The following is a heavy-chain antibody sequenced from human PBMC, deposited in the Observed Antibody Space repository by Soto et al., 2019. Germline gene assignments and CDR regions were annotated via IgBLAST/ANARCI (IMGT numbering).Heavy chain of an antibody. CDR2: ISSSSSYI. Sequence: LRLSCAASGFTFSSYSMNWVRQAPGKGLEWVSSISSSSSYIYYADSVKGRFTISRDNAKNSLYLQMNSLRAEDTAVYYCARAYSSSEGMDVWGQGTTVTVSS. J-gene: IGHJ6*02. CDR1: GFTFSSYS. CDR3: ARAYSSSEGMDV. V-gene: IGHV3-21*01. D-gene: IGHD6-6*01.